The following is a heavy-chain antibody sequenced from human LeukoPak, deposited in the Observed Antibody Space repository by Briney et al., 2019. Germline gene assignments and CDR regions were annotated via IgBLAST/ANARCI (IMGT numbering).Heavy chain of an antibody. CDR3: ASGWVTTGYFDY. Sequence: SQTLSLTCAISGDXVSSNSAAWNWIRQSPSRCLEWLGRTYYRSKWYNDYAVSVRSRITINPDTSKNQFSLQLNSVTPEDTAVYYCASGWVTTGYFDYWGQGTLVTVSS. D-gene: IGHD4-17*01. V-gene: IGHV6-1*01. CDR1: GDXVSSNSAA. J-gene: IGHJ4*02. CDR2: TYYRSKWYN.